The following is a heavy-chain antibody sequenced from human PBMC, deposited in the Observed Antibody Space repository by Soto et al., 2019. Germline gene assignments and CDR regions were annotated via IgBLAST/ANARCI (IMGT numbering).Heavy chain of an antibody. J-gene: IGHJ6*02. Sequence: GGSLRLSCEASGFTLTSYEMNWVRQAPGKGLEWVSYISSGGQTIYYADSVKGRFTISRDNAKNSLYLQMNSLRGEDAAVYYCARERPSSDFWSGYSFGMDVWGQGTTVTVS. CDR2: ISSGGQTI. CDR1: GFTLTSYE. D-gene: IGHD3-3*01. CDR3: ARERPSSDFWSGYSFGMDV. V-gene: IGHV3-48*03.